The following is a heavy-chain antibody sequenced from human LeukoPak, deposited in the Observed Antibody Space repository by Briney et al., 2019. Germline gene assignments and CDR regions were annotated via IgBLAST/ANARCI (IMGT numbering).Heavy chain of an antibody. CDR3: ARDLSGSYYYDSSGYPHFDY. Sequence: GGSLRLSCAASGFTFSSYSMNWVRQAPGKGLEWVSSISSSSSYIYYADSVKGRFTISRDNAKNSLYLQMNSLRAEDTAVYYCARDLSGSYYYDSSGYPHFDYWGQGALVTVSS. V-gene: IGHV3-21*01. CDR2: ISSSSSYI. D-gene: IGHD3-22*01. J-gene: IGHJ4*02. CDR1: GFTFSSYS.